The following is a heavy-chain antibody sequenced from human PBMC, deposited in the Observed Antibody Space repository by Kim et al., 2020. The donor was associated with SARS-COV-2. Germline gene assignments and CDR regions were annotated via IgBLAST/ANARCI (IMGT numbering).Heavy chain of an antibody. CDR1: GFTFSSYG. V-gene: IGHV3-33*01. D-gene: IGHD1-26*01. J-gene: IGHJ6*02. CDR2: IWYDGSNK. Sequence: GGSLRLSCAASGFTFSSYGMRWVRQAPGKGLEWVAVIWYDGSNKYYADSVKGRFTISRDNSKNTLYLQMNSLRAEDTAVYYCARAGELPCYYYYYGRDVWGQGTTVPVSS. CDR3: ARAGELPCYYYYYGRDV.